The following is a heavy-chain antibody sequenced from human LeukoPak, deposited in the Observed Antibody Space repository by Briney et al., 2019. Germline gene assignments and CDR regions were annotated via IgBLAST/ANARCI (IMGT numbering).Heavy chain of an antibody. CDR3: ARFSPRAMGNYLDF. CDR2: IYPRGST. CDR1: GGCLSSGGYY. J-gene: IGHJ4*02. V-gene: IGHV4-30-2*01. Sequence: PSQTLSLTCTVSGGCLSSGGYYWSWVRQPPGKGLEWIGYIYPRGSTYYNPSLKSRVILSLDKSANQFSLNLSSVTAADTAVYYCARFSPRAMGNYLDFWGQGTLVTVSS. D-gene: IGHD7-27*01.